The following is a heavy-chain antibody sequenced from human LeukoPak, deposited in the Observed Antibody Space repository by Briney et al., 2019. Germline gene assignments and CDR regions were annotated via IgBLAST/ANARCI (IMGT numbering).Heavy chain of an antibody. J-gene: IGHJ4*02. D-gene: IGHD6-19*01. CDR2: INPSGGSI. CDR3: ARGSSIVVAVEYYFDY. CDR1: GYTFTSYY. Sequence: ASVKVSCKASGYTFTSYYIHWVRHAPGQALEWMGIINPSGGSISYAQKFQGRVTMTRDTSTSTVYMELSSLRSEDTAVYYCARGSSIVVAVEYYFDYWGQGTLVTVSS. V-gene: IGHV1-46*01.